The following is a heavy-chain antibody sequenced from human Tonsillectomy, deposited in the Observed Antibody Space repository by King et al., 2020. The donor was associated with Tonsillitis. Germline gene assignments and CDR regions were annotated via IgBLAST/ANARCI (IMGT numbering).Heavy chain of an antibody. CDR1: GGSISRGGYY. V-gene: IGHV4-31*03. Sequence: QLQESGPGLVKPSQTLSLTCTVSGGSISRGGYYWSWIRQHPGKGLEWIGYIFYSGSTYYNPSLKSRVTISVDTSKNQFSLKLSSVTAADTAVYYCARRITIFDAFDYWGQGTLVTVSS. J-gene: IGHJ4*02. D-gene: IGHD3-3*01. CDR2: IFYSGST. CDR3: ARRITIFDAFDY.